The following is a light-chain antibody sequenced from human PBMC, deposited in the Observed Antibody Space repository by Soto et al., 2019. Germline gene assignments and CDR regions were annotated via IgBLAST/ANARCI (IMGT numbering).Light chain of an antibody. J-gene: IGLJ1*01. Sequence: QSALTQPASVSGSPGQSITIACTGTSSDVGGYNYVSWYQQYPGKAPRLVISDVSNPPSGVSNRFSGSKSGNSASLTISGLQAEDEADYYCSSYTSSSTYVFGTGTKLTVL. V-gene: IGLV2-14*01. CDR3: SSYTSSSTYV. CDR2: DVS. CDR1: SSDVGGYNY.